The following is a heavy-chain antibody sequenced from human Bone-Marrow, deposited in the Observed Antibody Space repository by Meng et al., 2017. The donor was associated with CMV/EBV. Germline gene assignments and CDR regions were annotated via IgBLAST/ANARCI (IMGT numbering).Heavy chain of an antibody. CDR2: IIPILGIA. Sequence: SSVKVSCKASGGTFSRYTISWVRQAPGQGLEWMGRIIPILGIANYAQKFQGRVTITADKSTSTAYMELSSLRSEDTAVYYCARDPYSGSDYFDYWGQGTLVTVSS. V-gene: IGHV1-69*04. CDR3: ARDPYSGSDYFDY. D-gene: IGHD1-26*01. CDR1: GGTFSRYT. J-gene: IGHJ4*02.